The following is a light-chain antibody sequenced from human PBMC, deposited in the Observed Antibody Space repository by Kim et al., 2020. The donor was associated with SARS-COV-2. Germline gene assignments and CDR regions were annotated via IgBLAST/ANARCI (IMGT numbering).Light chain of an antibody. CDR2: AAS. Sequence: SPSVRDRVTVTCRASQSISSYLNWYQQKPGKAPKLLIYAASSLQSGVPSRFSGSGSGTDFTLTISSLQPEDFATYYCQQSYSTPYTFGQGTKLEI. J-gene: IGKJ2*01. V-gene: IGKV1-39*01. CDR3: QQSYSTPYT. CDR1: QSISSY.